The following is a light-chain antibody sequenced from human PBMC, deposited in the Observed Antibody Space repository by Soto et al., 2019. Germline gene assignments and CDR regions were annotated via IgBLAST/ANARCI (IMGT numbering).Light chain of an antibody. CDR2: DVS. J-gene: IGKJ5*01. Sequence: EIVLTQSPGTLSLSPGERATLSCTASQSISGSYLAWYQQKPGQSPRLLIYDVSTRATGVPARFSGTGSETDFTLTISGLQSEDSAVYFCQQYNNWPFSFGQGTRLEIK. CDR1: QSISGSY. V-gene: IGKV3-15*01. CDR3: QQYNNWPFS.